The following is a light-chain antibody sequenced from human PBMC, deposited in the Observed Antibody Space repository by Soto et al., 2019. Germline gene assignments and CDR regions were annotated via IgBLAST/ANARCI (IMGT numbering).Light chain of an antibody. CDR3: QQYHSWPPRT. J-gene: IGKJ1*01. CDR1: ESVTSS. CDR2: AAS. V-gene: IGKV3-15*01. Sequence: EIVMTQSPATLSVSPGDRATLSCRASESVTSSLAWYQQKPGQPPRLLIYAASTRATDVPARFSGGGSETEFTLTISSLQSEDFAVYYCQQYHSWPPRTFGQGTKVDIK.